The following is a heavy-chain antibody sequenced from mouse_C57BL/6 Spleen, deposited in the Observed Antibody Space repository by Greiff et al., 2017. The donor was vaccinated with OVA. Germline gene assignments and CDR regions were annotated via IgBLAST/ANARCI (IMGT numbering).Heavy chain of an antibody. V-gene: IGHV5-17*01. Sequence: EVNLVESGGGLVKPGGSLKLSCAASGFTFSDYGMHWVRQAPEKGLEWVAYISSGSSTIYYADTVKGRFTISRDNAKNTLFLQMTSLRSEDTAMYYCARPSYYGSSYNWYFDVWGTGTTVTVSS. CDR1: GFTFSDYG. D-gene: IGHD1-1*01. CDR3: ARPSYYGSSYNWYFDV. CDR2: ISSGSSTI. J-gene: IGHJ1*03.